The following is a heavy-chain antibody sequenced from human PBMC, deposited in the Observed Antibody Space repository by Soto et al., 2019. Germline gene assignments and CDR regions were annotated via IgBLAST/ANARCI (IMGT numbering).Heavy chain of an antibody. J-gene: IGHJ6*03. Sequence: GGSLRLSCAASGFTFSSYSMNWVRQAPGKGLEWVSSISSSSSYIYYADSVKGRFTISRDNAKNSLYLQMNSLRAEDTAVYYCARDAAGIVATTPYYYYMDVWGKGTTVTVSS. CDR1: GFTFSSYS. V-gene: IGHV3-21*01. D-gene: IGHD5-12*01. CDR3: ARDAAGIVATTPYYYYMDV. CDR2: ISSSSSYI.